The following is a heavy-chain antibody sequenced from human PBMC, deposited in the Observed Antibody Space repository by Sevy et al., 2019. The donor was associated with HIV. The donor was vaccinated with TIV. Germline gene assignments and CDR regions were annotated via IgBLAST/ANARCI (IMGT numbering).Heavy chain of an antibody. D-gene: IGHD5-18*01. CDR1: GYNIKNYA. CDR3: ASPFLYSNAPEADY. CDR2: INTNTGNP. V-gene: IGHV7-4-1*02. J-gene: IGHJ4*02. Sequence: ASVKVSCKASGYNIKNYAINWVRQAPGQGLEWMEWINTNTGNPTYAQAFKGRFVFSLDTSVSTAYLQITSLEAEDTAIYFCASPFLYSNAPEADYWGQGTLVTVSS.